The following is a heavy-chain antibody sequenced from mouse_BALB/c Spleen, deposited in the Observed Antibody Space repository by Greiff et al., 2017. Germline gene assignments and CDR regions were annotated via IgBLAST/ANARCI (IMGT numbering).Heavy chain of an antibody. CDR2: ISDGGSYT. V-gene: IGHV5-4*02. CDR3: AGGSLAWFAY. Sequence: EVQRVESGGGLVKPGGSLKLSCAASGFTFSDYYMYWVRQTPEKRLEWVATISDGGSYTYYPDSVKGRFTISRDNAKNNLYLQMSSLKSEDTAMYYCAGGSLAWFAYWGQGTLVTVSA. J-gene: IGHJ3*01. CDR1: GFTFSDYY.